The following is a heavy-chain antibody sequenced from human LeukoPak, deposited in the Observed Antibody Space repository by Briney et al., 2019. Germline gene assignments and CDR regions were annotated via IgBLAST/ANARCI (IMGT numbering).Heavy chain of an antibody. CDR2: IYPGDSDI. Sequence: GESLKISCKGSGYSFTSYWIGWVRQMPGKGLEWMGFIYPGDSDIRYRPSFQGQVTISADKSISTAYLQWSSLKASDTAMYYCARVTGTTFNWFDPWGQGTLVTVSS. D-gene: IGHD1-20*01. CDR1: GYSFTSYW. V-gene: IGHV5-51*01. J-gene: IGHJ5*02. CDR3: ARVTGTTFNWFDP.